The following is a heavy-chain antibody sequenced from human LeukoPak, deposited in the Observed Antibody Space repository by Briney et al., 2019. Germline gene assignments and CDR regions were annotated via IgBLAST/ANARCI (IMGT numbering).Heavy chain of an antibody. CDR1: GFTFSSYG. CDR2: IWYDGSNK. V-gene: IGHV3-33*01. Sequence: PGRSLRLSCVASGFTFSSYGMHCVRQAPGKGLEWVAVIWYDGSNKYYADSVKGRFTISRDNSKNTLYLQMNSLRAEDTAVYYCAREGPNNWFDPWGQGTLVTVSS. CDR3: AREGPNNWFDP. J-gene: IGHJ5*02.